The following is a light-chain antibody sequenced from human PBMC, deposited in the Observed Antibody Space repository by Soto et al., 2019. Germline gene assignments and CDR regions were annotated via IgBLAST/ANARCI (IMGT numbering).Light chain of an antibody. CDR3: QQYNSYAWT. CDR1: QSVLCSANNKNY. V-gene: IGKV4-1*01. CDR2: KAS. J-gene: IGKJ1*01. Sequence: DIVMNQSPESLAVSLGEGGTINCRSGQSVLCSANNKNYLAWYQQKPGKAPKLLIYKASSLESGVPSRFSGSGSGTEFTLTISSLQPDDFATYYCQQYNSYAWTFGQGTKVAIK.